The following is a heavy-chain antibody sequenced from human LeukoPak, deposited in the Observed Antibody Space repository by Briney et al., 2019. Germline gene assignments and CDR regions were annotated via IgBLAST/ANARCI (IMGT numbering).Heavy chain of an antibody. CDR2: IRSKAYGGTT. CDR3: TRLPRDFYYGSGEYGMDV. CDR1: GFTFGDHA. J-gene: IGHJ6*02. V-gene: IGHV3-49*04. Sequence: PGGSLRLSCAASGFTFGDHAMSWVRQAPGRGLEWVGFIRSKAYGGTTEYAASVKGRFTISRDDSKSIAYLQMNSLKTEDTAVYYCTRLPRDFYYGSGEYGMDVWGQGTTVTVSS. D-gene: IGHD3-10*01.